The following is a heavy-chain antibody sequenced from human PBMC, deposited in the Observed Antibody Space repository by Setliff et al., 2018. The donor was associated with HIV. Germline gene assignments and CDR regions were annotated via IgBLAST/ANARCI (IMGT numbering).Heavy chain of an antibody. CDR3: ARGPTRFYFDY. CDR2: ILSTGERT. CDR1: GFTFSNYA. V-gene: IGHV3-23*01. D-gene: IGHD1-1*01. J-gene: IGHJ4*02. Sequence: GGSLRLSCAASGFTFSNYAMSWVRQAPGEGLEWVSAILSTGERTFYADSVKGRFTISRDNSKNTVYLQMNSLRPEDTATYYCARGPTRFYFDYWGQGTLVTVSS.